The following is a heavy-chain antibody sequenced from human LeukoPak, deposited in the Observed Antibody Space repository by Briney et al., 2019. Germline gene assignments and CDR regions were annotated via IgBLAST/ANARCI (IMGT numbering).Heavy chain of an antibody. CDR2: IKQDGSKK. D-gene: IGHD5-24*01. Sequence: GGSLRLSCVASGFPFSSYWMTWVRQAPGKGLEWVANIKQDGSKKSYVDSVKGRFTISRDNAKNSLYLQMNSLRAEDTAIYYCTRVGYIDEGIDYWGQGTLATVSS. V-gene: IGHV3-7*04. J-gene: IGHJ4*02. CDR3: TRVGYIDEGIDY. CDR1: GFPFSSYW.